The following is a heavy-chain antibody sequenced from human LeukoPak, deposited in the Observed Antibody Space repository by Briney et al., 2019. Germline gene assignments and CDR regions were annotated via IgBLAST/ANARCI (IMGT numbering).Heavy chain of an antibody. Sequence: GGSLRLSCAASGFTFDDYAMHWVRQAPGKGLEWVSGISWNSGSIGYADSVKGRFTISRDNAKNSLYLQMNSLRAEDTALYYCAKDTAGHYDILTGGIDYWGRGTLVTVSS. CDR2: ISWNSGSI. CDR3: AKDTAGHYDILTGGIDY. V-gene: IGHV3-9*01. J-gene: IGHJ4*02. CDR1: GFTFDDYA. D-gene: IGHD3-9*01.